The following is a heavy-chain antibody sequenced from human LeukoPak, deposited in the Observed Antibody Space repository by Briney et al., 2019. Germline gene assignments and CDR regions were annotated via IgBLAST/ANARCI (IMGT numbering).Heavy chain of an antibody. CDR3: TWLVTIFTVDY. J-gene: IGHJ4*02. CDR1: GLTFSDAW. CDR2: IRNDTIT. D-gene: IGHD5-12*01. Sequence: PGGSLRLSCVLSGLTFSDAWMSWVSQAPGKGLELVGRIRNDTITAYPAPVQGRFSISRANSKNTFYLQMNSLRTEYTGMYFCTWLVTIFTVDYGGQGTLVTVSS. V-gene: IGHV3-15*01.